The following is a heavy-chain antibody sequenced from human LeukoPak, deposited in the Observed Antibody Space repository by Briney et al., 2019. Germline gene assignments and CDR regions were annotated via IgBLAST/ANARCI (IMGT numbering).Heavy chain of an antibody. D-gene: IGHD3-3*01. Sequence: GGSLRLSCAASGFTFSSYAMSWVRQAPGKGLEWVSAISGSGGSTYYADSVKGRFTISRDNAKNSLYLQMNSLRAEDTAVYYCARVPTLGDFWSGYHDYWGQGTLVTVSP. J-gene: IGHJ4*02. V-gene: IGHV3-23*01. CDR2: ISGSGGST. CDR1: GFTFSSYA. CDR3: ARVPTLGDFWSGYHDY.